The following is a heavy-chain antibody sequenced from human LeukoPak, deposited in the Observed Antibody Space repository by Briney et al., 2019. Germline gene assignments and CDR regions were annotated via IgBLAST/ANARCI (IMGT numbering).Heavy chain of an antibody. D-gene: IGHD3-16*02. CDR1: GYTFTSYG. CDR2: ISVYNGNT. V-gene: IGHV1-18*01. CDR3: ARAASNYVWGSYRNYYFNY. J-gene: IGHJ4*02. Sequence: ASVRVSCKASGYTFTSYGFSWVRQAPGQGLEWMGWISVYNGNTNYAQKLQGRVTMTTDISTSTAYMELRSLRSDDTAVYYCARAASNYVWGSYRNYYFNYWGQGALVTVSP.